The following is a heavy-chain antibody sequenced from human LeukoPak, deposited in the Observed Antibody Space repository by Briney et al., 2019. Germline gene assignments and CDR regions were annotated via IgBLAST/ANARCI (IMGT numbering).Heavy chain of an antibody. D-gene: IGHD3-3*01. CDR2: ISGYNGKT. CDR1: GYTFTSYG. CDR3: ARVVTAITVFGVVYDSFDM. J-gene: IGHJ3*02. Sequence: ASVKVSCKASGYTFTSYGISWVRQAPGQGLERMGWISGYNGKTNYAQNLQGRVIMTTDTSTTTAYMELRSLRSDDTAVYYCARVVTAITVFGVVYDSFDMWGQGTRVTVSS. V-gene: IGHV1-18*01.